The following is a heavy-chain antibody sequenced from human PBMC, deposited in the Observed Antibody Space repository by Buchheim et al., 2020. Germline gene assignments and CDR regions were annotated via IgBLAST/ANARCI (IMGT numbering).Heavy chain of an antibody. CDR1: GFTFSSYG. Sequence: QVQLVESGGGVVQPGRSLRLSCAASGFTFSSYGMHWARQAPGKGLEWVAVIWYDGSNKYYADSVKGRFTISRDNSKNTLYLQMNSLRAEDTAVYYCARDGGYSYGCLDYWGQGTL. V-gene: IGHV3-33*01. D-gene: IGHD5-18*01. J-gene: IGHJ4*02. CDR2: IWYDGSNK. CDR3: ARDGGYSYGCLDY.